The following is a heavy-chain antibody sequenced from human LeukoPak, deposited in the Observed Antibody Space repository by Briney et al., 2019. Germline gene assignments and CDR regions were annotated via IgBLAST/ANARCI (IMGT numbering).Heavy chain of an antibody. V-gene: IGHV3-7*01. D-gene: IGHD4-17*01. Sequence: PGGSLRLSCAASGFTFSCYWMTWVRQAPGKGLEWVANIKQDGSEKYYVDSVKGRFTISRDNAKNSLYLQMDSLRAEDTAMYFCARDRGWGLRFLDYWGQGTLVTVSS. CDR3: ARDRGWGLRFLDY. J-gene: IGHJ4*02. CDR1: GFTFSCYW. CDR2: IKQDGSEK.